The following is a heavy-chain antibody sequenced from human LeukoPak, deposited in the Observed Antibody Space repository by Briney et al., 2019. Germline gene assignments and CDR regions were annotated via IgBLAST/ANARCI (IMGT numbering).Heavy chain of an antibody. CDR2: ISGSGGST. V-gene: IGHV3-23*01. D-gene: IGHD4-17*01. CDR3: AKEGRDYGDYWNFDY. J-gene: IGHJ4*02. Sequence: GGSLRLSCAASGFTFSSYAMSWVRQAPGKGLEWVSAISGSGGSTYYADSVKGRFTISRDNSENTLSLQMYSLRAEDTAVYYCAKEGRDYGDYWNFDYWGQGILVTVSS. CDR1: GFTFSSYA.